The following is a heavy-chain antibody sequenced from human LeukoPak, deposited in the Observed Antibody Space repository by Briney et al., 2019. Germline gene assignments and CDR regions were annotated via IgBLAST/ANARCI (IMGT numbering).Heavy chain of an antibody. D-gene: IGHD3-22*01. V-gene: IGHV1-18*01. CDR1: GYTFTSYG. Sequence: ASVKVSCKASGYTFTSYGISWVRQAPGQGLEWMGWISGYNGNTKYAQKFQARVTLTTDTSTSTAYMELWSLRSDDTALYYCGRGGWYYYDSSGYYLIDNWGQGTLVTVSS. CDR2: ISGYNGNT. J-gene: IGHJ4*02. CDR3: GRGGWYYYDSSGYYLIDN.